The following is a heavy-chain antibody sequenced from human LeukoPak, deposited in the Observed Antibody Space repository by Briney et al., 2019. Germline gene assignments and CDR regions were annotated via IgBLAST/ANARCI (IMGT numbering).Heavy chain of an antibody. J-gene: IGHJ4*02. V-gene: IGHV4-30-4*01. CDR2: IYYSGST. CDR1: GGSISSGDYY. Sequence: SETLSLTCTVSGGSISSGDYYWSWIRQPPGKGLEWIGYIYYSGSTYYNPSLKSRVTTSVDTSQNQFSLKLSSVTAADTAVYYCARGYYYGSGSPTDYFDYWGQGTLVAVSS. CDR3: ARGYYYGSGSPTDYFDY. D-gene: IGHD3-10*01.